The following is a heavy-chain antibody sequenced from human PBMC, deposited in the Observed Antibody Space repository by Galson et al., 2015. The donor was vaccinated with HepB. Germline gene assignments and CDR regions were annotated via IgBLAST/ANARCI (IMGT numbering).Heavy chain of an antibody. CDR3: ARVSSVLRYGGKGRYYFDY. Sequence: SLRLSCAASGFTFSSYAMHWVRRAPGKGLEWVAVISYDGSNKYYADSVKGRFTISRDNSKNTLYLQMNSLRAEDTAVYYCARVSSVLRYGGKGRYYFDYWGQGTLVTVSS. CDR2: ISYDGSNK. J-gene: IGHJ4*02. CDR1: GFTFSSYA. D-gene: IGHD4-23*01. V-gene: IGHV3-30*04.